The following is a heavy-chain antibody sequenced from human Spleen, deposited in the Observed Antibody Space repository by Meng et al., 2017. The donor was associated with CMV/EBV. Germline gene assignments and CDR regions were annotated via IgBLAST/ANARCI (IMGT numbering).Heavy chain of an antibody. J-gene: IGHJ3*02. CDR2: ISAYNGNT. V-gene: IGHV1-18*01. Sequence: ASVKVSCKASGYTFTSYGISWVRQAPGQGLEWMGWISAYNGNTNYVRKLQGRVTMTRDTSTSTVYMELSSLRSEDTAVYYCARVTGVSYPVQSAFDIWGQGTMVTVSS. CDR3: ARVTGVSYPVQSAFDI. D-gene: IGHD1-26*01. CDR1: GYTFTSYG.